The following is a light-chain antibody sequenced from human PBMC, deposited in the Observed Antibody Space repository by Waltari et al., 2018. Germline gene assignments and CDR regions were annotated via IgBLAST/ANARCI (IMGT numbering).Light chain of an antibody. CDR2: GAT. Sequence: EIVLTQSPGTLSLSLGERATVTCTARQSVSRALAWYQQKPGQAPRLLIYGATTRATGSPDRFSGSGSGTDFSLTISRLEPDDFAVYYCQHYLRLPVTFGQGTTVEI. CDR3: QHYLRLPVT. CDR1: QSVSRA. V-gene: IGKV3-20*01. J-gene: IGKJ1*01.